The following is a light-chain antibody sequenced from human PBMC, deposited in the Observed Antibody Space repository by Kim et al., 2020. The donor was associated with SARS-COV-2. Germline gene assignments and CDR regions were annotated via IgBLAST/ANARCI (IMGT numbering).Light chain of an antibody. V-gene: IGKV3-20*01. J-gene: IGKJ4*01. CDR2: ATS. CDR1: QTVSSSY. CDR3: QKYGTSPLT. Sequence: ELVLTQSPGTLSLSPGEPATLSFRASQTVSSSYLAWYQQRPGQAPRLLTYATSSRATGIPDRFRGSGSGTDFTLTISRLEPEDFAEYYCQKYGTSPLTFGGGTKVDIK.